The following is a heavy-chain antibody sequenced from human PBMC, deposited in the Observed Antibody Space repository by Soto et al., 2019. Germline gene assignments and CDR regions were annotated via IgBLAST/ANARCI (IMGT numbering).Heavy chain of an antibody. J-gene: IGHJ6*02. CDR3: ARAPYSSGWYDYYYGMDV. D-gene: IGHD6-19*01. V-gene: IGHV3-11*01. CDR2: ITSGSTI. CDR1: GFTFSDYY. Sequence: QVQLVESGGGLVKPGGSLRLSCAASGFTFSDYYMSWIRQAPGKGLEWVSYITSGSTIYYADSVKGRFTISRDNAKNSLCLQMNSLRAEDTAVYYCARAPYSSGWYDYYYGMDVWGQGTTVTVSS.